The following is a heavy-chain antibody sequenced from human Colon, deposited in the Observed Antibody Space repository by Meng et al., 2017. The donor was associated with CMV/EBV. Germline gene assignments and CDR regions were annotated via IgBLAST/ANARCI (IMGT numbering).Heavy chain of an antibody. Sequence: ASGFIVSSQAMTWGRQTPGRGREWVATISSSVDTRWYADSVKGRFTISRDNSKNTLFLQMDSLKGEDTALYYCAKDQGGVSRYYFDHWGQGTLVTVSS. CDR3: AKDQGGVSRYYFDH. V-gene: IGHV3-23*01. J-gene: IGHJ4*02. CDR1: GFIVSSQA. CDR2: ISSSVDTR. D-gene: IGHD2-8*02.